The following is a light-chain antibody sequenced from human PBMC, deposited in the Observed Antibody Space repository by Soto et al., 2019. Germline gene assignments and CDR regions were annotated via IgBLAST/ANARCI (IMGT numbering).Light chain of an antibody. CDR2: EVT. CDR1: NSDVGNFNL. J-gene: IGLJ3*02. V-gene: IGLV2-23*02. Sequence: QSALTQPASVSGSPGQSITISCTGTNSDVGNFNLVSWYLHHPGKPPKLIIYEVTKRPSGVSNRFSGSKTANTASLTISGLQPDDEADYYCCSYAGSSSWVFGGGTQLTVL. CDR3: CSYAGSSSWV.